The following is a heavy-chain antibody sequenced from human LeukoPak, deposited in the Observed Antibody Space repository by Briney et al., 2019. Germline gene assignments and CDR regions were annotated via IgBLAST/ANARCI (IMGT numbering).Heavy chain of an antibody. J-gene: IGHJ4*02. D-gene: IGHD3-22*01. CDR3: ATMTGHYYDSSGYESKDY. Sequence: GRSLRLSCAASGFAFSSYAMHWVRQAPGKGLEWVAIISYDGITEDYSDSVKGRFSISRDNSKNTLYLQMNSLRAEDTAVYYCATMTGHYYDSSGYESKDYWGQGTLVTVSS. CDR1: GFAFSSYA. V-gene: IGHV3-30*04. CDR2: ISYDGITE.